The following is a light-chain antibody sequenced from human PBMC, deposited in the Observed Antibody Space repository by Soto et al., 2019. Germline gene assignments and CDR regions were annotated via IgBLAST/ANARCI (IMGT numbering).Light chain of an antibody. CDR1: QSVHND. V-gene: IGKV3-15*01. CDR2: DTS. CDR3: QQYTRWPPLT. J-gene: IGKJ4*01. Sequence: EIVMTQSPVTLSVSPGEGATLSCRASQSVHNDLAWYQQRPGQAPRLLIYDTSTRATGIPDRFSGSGSGTEFTLTISSLQSEDFAVYYCQQYTRWPPLTFGGGTKVEIK.